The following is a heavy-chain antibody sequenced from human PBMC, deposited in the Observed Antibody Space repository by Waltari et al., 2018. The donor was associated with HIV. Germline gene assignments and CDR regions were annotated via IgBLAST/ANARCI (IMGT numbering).Heavy chain of an antibody. J-gene: IGHJ4*02. CDR3: ATFQAARGY. CDR1: GFTFDDYA. D-gene: IGHD6-13*01. V-gene: IGHV3-9*01. CDR2: ISWNSGSI. Sequence: EVQLVESGGGLVQPGRSLRLSCAASGFTFDDYAMHWVRQAPGKGLEWVSGISWNSGSIGYADSVKGRFTISRDNAKNSLYLQMNSLRAEDTALYYCATFQAARGYWGQGTLVTVSS.